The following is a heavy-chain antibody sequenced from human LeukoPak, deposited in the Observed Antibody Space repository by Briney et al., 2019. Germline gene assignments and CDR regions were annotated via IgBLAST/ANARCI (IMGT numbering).Heavy chain of an antibody. V-gene: IGHV1-2*02. Sequence: ASVKVSCKASGYTFTDYYLFWVRQVPGQGLEWMGWINPNRGGTNYAQNFQGRVTMTRDTSINTAYMELASLTYDGTAVYYCAVVGASIDWGQGTLVTVSS. CDR2: INPNRGGT. J-gene: IGHJ4*02. D-gene: IGHD1-26*01. CDR3: AVVGASID. CDR1: GYTFTDYY.